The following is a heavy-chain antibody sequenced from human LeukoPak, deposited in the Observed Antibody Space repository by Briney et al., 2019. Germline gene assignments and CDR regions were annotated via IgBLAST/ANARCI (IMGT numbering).Heavy chain of an antibody. CDR2: INSDGSST. Sequence: GGSLRLSCAASGFTFSSYWMHWVRQAPGKGLVWVSRINSDGSSTSYADSVKGRFTISRDNAKNTLYLQMYSLRAEDTAVYYCARGYSSSWYGGRLDYWGQGTLVTVSS. V-gene: IGHV3-74*01. D-gene: IGHD6-13*01. CDR1: GFTFSSYW. CDR3: ARGYSSSWYGGRLDY. J-gene: IGHJ4*02.